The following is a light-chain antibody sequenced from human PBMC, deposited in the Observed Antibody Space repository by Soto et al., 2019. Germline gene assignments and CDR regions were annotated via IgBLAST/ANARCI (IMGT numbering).Light chain of an antibody. CDR1: RSDVGGYRY. J-gene: IGLJ2*01. CDR3: SSYTRSRAYVV. Sequence: QSALTQPASVSGSTGQSITISCTGTRSDVGGYRYVSLNQQHPGKVPTLIIYDVSNRPSGISDRFSGSKSANTASLTISGLQAEDEAYYYCSSYTRSRAYVVFGGVTKVTVL. CDR2: DVS. V-gene: IGLV2-14*01.